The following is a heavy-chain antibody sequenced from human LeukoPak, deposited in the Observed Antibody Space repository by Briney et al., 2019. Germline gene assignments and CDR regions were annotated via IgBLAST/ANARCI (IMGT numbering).Heavy chain of an antibody. Sequence: GGSLRLSCAASGFTFSSYSMNWVRQAPGKGLEWVSSISSSSSYIYYADSVKGRFTISRDNAKNSLYLQMNSLRAEDTAVYYCARESGYLENYYYYYMDVWGKGTTVTVSS. CDR2: ISSSSSYI. CDR3: ARESGYLENYYYYYMDV. D-gene: IGHD2-15*01. V-gene: IGHV3-21*01. J-gene: IGHJ6*03. CDR1: GFTFSSYS.